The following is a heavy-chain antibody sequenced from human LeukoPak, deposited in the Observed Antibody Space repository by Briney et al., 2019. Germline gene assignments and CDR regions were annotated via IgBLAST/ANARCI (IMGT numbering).Heavy chain of an antibody. V-gene: IGHV1-58*01. CDR3: AADLSNPRMGASYLDS. J-gene: IGHJ4*02. CDR1: GFTSTNFA. Sequence: SVKVSCKASGFTSTNFAVQWVRQARGQRLEWIGWIIVGSGATKCAQDFQERVTITRDSSTSTLYMELRSLTSEDTAVYYCAADLSNPRMGASYLDSWGQGTLVTVSS. D-gene: IGHD3-16*01. CDR2: IIVGSGAT.